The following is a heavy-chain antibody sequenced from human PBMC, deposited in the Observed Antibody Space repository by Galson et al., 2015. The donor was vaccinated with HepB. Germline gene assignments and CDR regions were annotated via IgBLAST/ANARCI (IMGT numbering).Heavy chain of an antibody. D-gene: IGHD3-10*01. Sequence: SVKVSCKASGYTFTSYYMHWVRQAPGQGLEWMGIINPSGGSTSYAQKFQGRVTMTRDTSTSTVYMELSSLRSEDTAVYYCARDPGADYGSGSYQLDYWGQGTLVTVSS. CDR2: INPSGGST. CDR3: ARDPGADYGSGSYQLDY. J-gene: IGHJ4*02. V-gene: IGHV1-46*01. CDR1: GYTFTSYY.